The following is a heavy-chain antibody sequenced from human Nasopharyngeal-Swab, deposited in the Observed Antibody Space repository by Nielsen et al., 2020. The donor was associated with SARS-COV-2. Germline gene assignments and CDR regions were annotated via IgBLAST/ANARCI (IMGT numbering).Heavy chain of an antibody. V-gene: IGHV1-69*10. D-gene: IGHD3-3*01. CDR1: GGTFSSYA. Sequence: SVKVSCKASGGTFSSYAISWVRQAPGQGLEWMGGIIPILGIANYAQKFTGRVTITADKSTSTAYMELSSLRSEDTAVYYCARDSDFWSPGYYYYYGMDVWGQGTTVTVSS. CDR3: ARDSDFWSPGYYYYYGMDV. J-gene: IGHJ6*02. CDR2: IIPILGIA.